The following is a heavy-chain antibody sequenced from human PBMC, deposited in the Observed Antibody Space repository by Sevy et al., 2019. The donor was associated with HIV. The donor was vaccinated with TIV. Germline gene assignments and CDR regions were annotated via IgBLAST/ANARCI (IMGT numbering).Heavy chain of an antibody. D-gene: IGHD1-26*01. V-gene: IGHV3-20*04. Sequence: GGSLRLSCAASGFTFDDYGMSWVRQAPGKGLEWVSGINWNGGSTGYADSVKGRFTISRDNAKNSLYLQMNSLRAEDTALDYCARDLTEYSGATRFDYWGQGTLVTVSS. CDR1: GFTFDDYG. CDR3: ARDLTEYSGATRFDY. CDR2: INWNGGST. J-gene: IGHJ4*02.